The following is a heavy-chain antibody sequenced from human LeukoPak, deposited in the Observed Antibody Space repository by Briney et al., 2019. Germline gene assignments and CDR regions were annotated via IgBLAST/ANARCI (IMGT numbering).Heavy chain of an antibody. J-gene: IGHJ5*02. D-gene: IGHD3-10*01. CDR3: ARGNQYGSGSYYNVYGDNWFDP. CDR1: GGSFSGYY. CDR2: INHSGST. V-gene: IGHV4-34*01. Sequence: SETLSLTCAVYGGSFSGYYWSWIRQPPGKGLEWIGEINHSGSTNYNPSLKSPVSISVDTSKNQFSLKLSSVTAADTAVYYCARGNQYGSGSYYNVYGDNWFDPWGQGTLVTVSS.